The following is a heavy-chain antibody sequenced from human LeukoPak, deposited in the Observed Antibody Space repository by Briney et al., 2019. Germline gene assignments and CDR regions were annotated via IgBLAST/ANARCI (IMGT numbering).Heavy chain of an antibody. CDR1: GYSISSGYY. V-gene: IGHV4-38-2*02. CDR2: IYHSGST. CDR3: ARDRREGSVEFDY. Sequence: SETLSLTCTVSGYSISSGYYWGWIRQPPGKGLEWIGSIYHSGSTYYNPSLKSRVTISVDTSKNQFSLKLSSVTAADTAVYYCARDRREGSVEFDYWGQGTLVTVSS. J-gene: IGHJ4*02. D-gene: IGHD1-26*01.